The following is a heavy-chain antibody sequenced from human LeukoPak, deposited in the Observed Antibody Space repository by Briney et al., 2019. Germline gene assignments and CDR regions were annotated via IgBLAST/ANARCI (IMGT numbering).Heavy chain of an antibody. D-gene: IGHD3-3*01. CDR3: ARDRAWNYFDY. Sequence: PGGSLRLSCAPSGFTFSRHGMHWVRQAPGKGLEWVAIISNDGSRKYYAHSVEGRFTISRDNSKNTLYLQMDSLRAEDTAVYYCARDRAWNYFDYWGQGTLVTFSS. J-gene: IGHJ4*02. CDR2: ISNDGSRK. CDR1: GFTFSRHG. V-gene: IGHV3-30*03.